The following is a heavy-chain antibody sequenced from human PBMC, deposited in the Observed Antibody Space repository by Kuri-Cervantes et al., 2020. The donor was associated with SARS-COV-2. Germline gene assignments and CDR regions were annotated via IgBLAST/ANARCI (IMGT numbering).Heavy chain of an antibody. CDR1: GGSISSYY. V-gene: IGHV4-4*07. Sequence: GSLRLSCTVSGGSISSYYWSWIRQPAGKGLEWIGRIYTSGSTNYNPSLKSRVTMSVDTFKNQFSLKLSSVTAADTAVYYCARDSAVGAAPDVFDYWGQGTLVTVSS. J-gene: IGHJ4*02. CDR2: IYTSGST. D-gene: IGHD1-26*01. CDR3: ARDSAVGAAPDVFDY.